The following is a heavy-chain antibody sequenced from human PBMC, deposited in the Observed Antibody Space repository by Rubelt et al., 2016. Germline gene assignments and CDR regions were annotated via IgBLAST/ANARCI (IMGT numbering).Heavy chain of an antibody. J-gene: IGHJ6*02. D-gene: IGHD3-22*01. V-gene: IGHV1-46*01. CDR1: GYTFTSYY. CDR2: INPSGGST. CDR3: AKSYYYDSSGLYYYYGMDV. Sequence: QSGAEVKKPGASVKVSCKASGYTFTSYYMHWVRQAPGQGLEWMGIINPSGGSTSYAQKFQGRVTMTRDTSTSTVYMELSSLRSEDTAVYYCAKSYYYDSSGLYYYYGMDVWGQGTTVTVSS.